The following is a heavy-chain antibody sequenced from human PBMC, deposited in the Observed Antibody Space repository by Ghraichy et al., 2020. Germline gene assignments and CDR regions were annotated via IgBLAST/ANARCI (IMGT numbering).Heavy chain of an antibody. Sequence: GGSLRLSCTAAGFTFSDFWMIWVRQAPGKGLEWVAKVKQDGSEKYYVDSVKGRFTISRDNAEDSLYLQMISLTAEDTAVYYCARSYGGNPPVYWGQGTLVTVSS. CDR1: GFTFSDFW. D-gene: IGHD4-23*01. V-gene: IGHV3-7*01. J-gene: IGHJ4*02. CDR3: ARSYGGNPPVY. CDR2: VKQDGSEK.